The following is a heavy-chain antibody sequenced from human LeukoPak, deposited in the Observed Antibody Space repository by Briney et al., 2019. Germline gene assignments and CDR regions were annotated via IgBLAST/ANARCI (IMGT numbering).Heavy chain of an antibody. V-gene: IGHV4-4*07. CDR1: GGSISSYY. D-gene: IGHD3-9*01. CDR3: ASGRYFDWFPPTYYYYGMDV. J-gene: IGHJ6*02. Sequence: SETLSLTCTVSGGSISSYYWSWIRQPAGKGLEWIGRIYTSGSTNYNPSLKSRVTISVDTSKNQFSLKLSSVTAADTAVYYCASGRYFDWFPPTYYYYGMDVWGQGTTVTVSS. CDR2: IYTSGST.